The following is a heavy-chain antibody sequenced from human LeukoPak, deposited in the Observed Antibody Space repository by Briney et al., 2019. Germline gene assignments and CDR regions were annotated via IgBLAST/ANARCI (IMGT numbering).Heavy chain of an antibody. CDR3: ARNGRVRRVVKDLFEY. Sequence: ASVKVSCKASGYTFTSYGISWVRQAPGQGLEWMGWISAYNGNTNYAQKLQGRVTMTTDTSTGTAYMDLRDLRTDDTAMYYCARNGRVRRVVKDLFEYWGQGTLVAVSS. J-gene: IGHJ4*02. D-gene: IGHD3-10*01. V-gene: IGHV1-18*01. CDR1: GYTFTSYG. CDR2: ISAYNGNT.